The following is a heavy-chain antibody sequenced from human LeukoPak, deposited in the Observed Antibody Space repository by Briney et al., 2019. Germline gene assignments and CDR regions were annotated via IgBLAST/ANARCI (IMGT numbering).Heavy chain of an antibody. CDR1: GYTLTELS. CDR2: FDPEDGET. V-gene: IGHV1-24*01. D-gene: IGHD1-7*01. CDR3: ATLIGTTWYFDY. Sequence: ASVTVSFKVSGYTLTELSMHWVRQAQGKGLEWMGGFDPEDGETIYAQKFQGRVTMTEDTSTDTAYMELSSLRSEDTAVYYCATLIGTTWYFDYWGQGTLVTVSS. J-gene: IGHJ4*02.